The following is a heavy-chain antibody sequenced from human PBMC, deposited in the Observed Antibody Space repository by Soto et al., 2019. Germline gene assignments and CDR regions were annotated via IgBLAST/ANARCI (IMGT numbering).Heavy chain of an antibody. D-gene: IGHD6-6*01. Sequence: GAAVKVSCKASGYTFSNYGFTWLRQAPGQGLEWMGWISASKVNTNYAQKFQGRVTLTRDTSTSTAYMELRSLKSDDMAVYYCASRAGQLPYYFDYWGQGTQVTVSS. J-gene: IGHJ4*02. CDR3: ASRAGQLPYYFDY. V-gene: IGHV1-18*03. CDR2: ISASKVNT. CDR1: GYTFSNYG.